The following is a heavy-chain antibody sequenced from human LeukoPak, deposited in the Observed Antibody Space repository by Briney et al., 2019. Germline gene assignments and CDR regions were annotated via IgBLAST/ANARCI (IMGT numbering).Heavy chain of an antibody. Sequence: GGSLRLSCAASGFTFDDYAMHWVRQAPGKGLEWVSGISWNSGSIGYADSVKGRFTISRDNAKNSLYLQMNSLRAEDMAFYYCAKALGDVVVPAAFDYWGQGTLVTVSS. CDR3: AKALGDVVVPAAFDY. CDR1: GFTFDDYA. D-gene: IGHD2-2*01. V-gene: IGHV3-9*03. J-gene: IGHJ4*02. CDR2: ISWNSGSI.